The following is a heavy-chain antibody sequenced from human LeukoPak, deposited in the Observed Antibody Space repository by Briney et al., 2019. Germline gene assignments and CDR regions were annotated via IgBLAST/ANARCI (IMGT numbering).Heavy chain of an antibody. D-gene: IGHD3-3*01. CDR1: SGSISSYY. V-gene: IGHV4-59*01. Sequence: SETLSLTCTVSSGSISSYYWSWIRQPPGKGLEWIGYIYYSGSTNYNPSLKSRVTISVDTSKNQFSLKLSSVTAADTAVYYCARDYDFWSGGNWFDPWGQGTLVTVSS. CDR2: IYYSGST. CDR3: ARDYDFWSGGNWFDP. J-gene: IGHJ5*02.